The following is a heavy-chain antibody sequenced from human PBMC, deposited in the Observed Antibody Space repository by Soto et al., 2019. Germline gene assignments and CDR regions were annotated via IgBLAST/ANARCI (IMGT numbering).Heavy chain of an antibody. Sequence: GGSLRLSCAPSGFTFSSYAISWFRQAPGKGLEWVSAISGSGGSTYYADSVKGRFTISRDNSKNTLYLQMNSLRAEDTAVYYCAKGADITIFGVAPYFDYWGQGTLVTVSS. J-gene: IGHJ4*02. CDR1: GFTFSSYA. CDR3: AKGADITIFGVAPYFDY. V-gene: IGHV3-23*01. D-gene: IGHD3-3*01. CDR2: ISGSGGST.